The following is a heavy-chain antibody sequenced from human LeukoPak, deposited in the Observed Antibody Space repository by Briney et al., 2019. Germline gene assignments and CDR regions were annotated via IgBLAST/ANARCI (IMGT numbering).Heavy chain of an antibody. J-gene: IGHJ4*02. CDR1: GFTFSSYA. CDR3: AKSREGTYYDILTGY. Sequence: GGSMRLSCAASGFTFSSYAMSWVRQAPGKGLEWVSAISGSGGSTYYADSVKGRFTISRDNSKNTLYLQMNSLRAEDTAVYYCAKSREGTYYDILTGYWGQGTLVTVSS. V-gene: IGHV3-23*01. D-gene: IGHD3-9*01. CDR2: ISGSGGST.